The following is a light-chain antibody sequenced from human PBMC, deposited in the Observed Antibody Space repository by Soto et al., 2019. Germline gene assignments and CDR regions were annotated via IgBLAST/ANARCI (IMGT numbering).Light chain of an antibody. CDR3: QQYGSSFL. V-gene: IGKV3-20*01. J-gene: IGKJ4*01. CDR2: GAS. Sequence: EIVLTQSPGTLSLSPGERATLSCRASQSVSSYLAWYQQKPGQAPRLLIYGASSRATGIPDRFSGSGSGTDFTLTISRLEPEDFAVYYCQQYGSSFLFGGGTTVDIK. CDR1: QSVSSY.